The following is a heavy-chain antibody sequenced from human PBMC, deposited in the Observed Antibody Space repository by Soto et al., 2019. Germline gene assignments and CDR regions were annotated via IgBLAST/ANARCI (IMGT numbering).Heavy chain of an antibody. D-gene: IGHD6-19*01. V-gene: IGHV4-59*08. CDR1: GGSISSYY. Sequence: SETLSLTCTVSGGSISSYYWSWIRQPPGKGLEWIGHIYYSGSTNYNPSLKSRVTISVDTSKNQFSLKLSSVTAADTAVYYCARGLVAGTFWRGDYYYYGMDVWGQGTTVTVSS. CDR3: ARGLVAGTFWRGDYYYYGMDV. J-gene: IGHJ6*02. CDR2: IYYSGST.